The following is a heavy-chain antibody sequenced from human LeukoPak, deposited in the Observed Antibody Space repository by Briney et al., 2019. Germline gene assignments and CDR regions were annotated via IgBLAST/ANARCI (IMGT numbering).Heavy chain of an antibody. D-gene: IGHD4-11*01. Sequence: SETPSLTCTVSGASIDSGRYYWGWIRQPPGKGLEWIGSIHYSGTTYYNPSLKSRVTISIDTSNNQFSLKLSSVTAADTAVYYCARGTPYNPWGQGTLVTVSS. V-gene: IGHV4-39*07. CDR2: IHYSGTT. CDR3: ARGTPYNP. J-gene: IGHJ5*02. CDR1: GASIDSGRYY.